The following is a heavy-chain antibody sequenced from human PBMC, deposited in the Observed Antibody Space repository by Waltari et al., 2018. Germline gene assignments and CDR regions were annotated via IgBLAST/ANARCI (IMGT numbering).Heavy chain of an antibody. J-gene: IGHJ4*02. V-gene: IGHV3-49*04. CDR3: TRADGMTDLDY. CDR1: GFNFGDYA. CDR2: IRSKTYGGAP. Sequence: EVQLAESGGGLVQPGRSLRLSCTASGFNFGDYAMTWVRQVPGKGLGWVGIIRSKTYGGAPEYAASVNGRFTISRDDSKSVAYLQMNSLRTEDTALYYCTRADGMTDLDYWGQGALVTVSS.